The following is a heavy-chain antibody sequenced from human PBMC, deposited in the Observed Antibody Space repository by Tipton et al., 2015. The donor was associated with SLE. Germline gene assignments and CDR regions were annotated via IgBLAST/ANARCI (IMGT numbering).Heavy chain of an antibody. V-gene: IGHV4-61*09. D-gene: IGHD3-22*01. CDR3: ASKYFYDSDGLRY. Sequence: TLSLTCTVSGVSISSGSYYWGWIRQPAGKGLEWIGHIYTSGTTNYNPSLKSRVSLSVDMSKNQFSLKLSSATAADTAVYYCASKYFYDSDGLRYWGQGTLVPVSS. J-gene: IGHJ4*02. CDR1: GVSISSGSYY. CDR2: IYTSGTT.